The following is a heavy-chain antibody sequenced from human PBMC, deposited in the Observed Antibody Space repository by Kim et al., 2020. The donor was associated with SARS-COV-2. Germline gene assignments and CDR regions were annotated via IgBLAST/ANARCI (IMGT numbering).Heavy chain of an antibody. J-gene: IGHJ4*02. D-gene: IGHD2-15*01. CDR3: AREGEYCSGGSCYV. V-gene: IGHV4-30-2*05. Sequence: NPSLKSRVTISVDTSKNQFSLKLSSVTAADTAVYYCAREGEYCSGGSCYVWGQGTLVTVSS.